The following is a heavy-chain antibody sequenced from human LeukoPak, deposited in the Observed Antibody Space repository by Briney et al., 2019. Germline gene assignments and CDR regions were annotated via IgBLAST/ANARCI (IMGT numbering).Heavy chain of an antibody. CDR1: GGSISSYY. Sequence: KPSETLSLTCTVSGGSISSYYWSWIRQPPGKGLEWIGYIYYSGSTNYNPSLKSRVTISVDTSKNQFSLKLSSVTAADTAVYYCARDDGSYGHYMDVWGKGTTVTISS. D-gene: IGHD1-26*01. CDR2: IYYSGST. CDR3: ARDDGSYGHYMDV. J-gene: IGHJ6*03. V-gene: IGHV4-59*01.